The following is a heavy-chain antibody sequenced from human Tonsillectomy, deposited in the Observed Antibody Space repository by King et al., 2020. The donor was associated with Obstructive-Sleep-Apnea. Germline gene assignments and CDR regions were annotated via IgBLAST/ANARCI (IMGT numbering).Heavy chain of an antibody. D-gene: IGHD3-3*01. CDR3: ARGGDWGGYSNNWFDP. Sequence: QLQESGPGLVKPSETLSLTCTVSGGSISSSSYYWGWIRQPPGKGLEWIGNIYYSGSTYYNPSPKSRVTLSVDTSKNQVSLKLSSVTAADPALYYCARGGDWGGYSNNWFDPWGQGTLVTVSS. J-gene: IGHJ5*02. V-gene: IGHV4-39*07. CDR2: IYYSGST. CDR1: GGSISSSSYY.